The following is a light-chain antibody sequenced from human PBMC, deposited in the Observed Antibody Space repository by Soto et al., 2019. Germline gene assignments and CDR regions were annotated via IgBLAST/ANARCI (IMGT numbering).Light chain of an antibody. CDR3: PSYDCSLSVL. V-gene: IGLV1-40*01. J-gene: IGLJ2*01. CDR2: GNS. Sequence: QSVLTQPPSVSVAPGQRVTISCTGSSSNIGAGYDVHWYQQLPGTAPKHHIYGNSNRASGVPDRFSGCKSGTSASLAITVLQAEDESDYYCPSYDCSLSVLFGGATQLTVL. CDR1: SSNIGAGYD.